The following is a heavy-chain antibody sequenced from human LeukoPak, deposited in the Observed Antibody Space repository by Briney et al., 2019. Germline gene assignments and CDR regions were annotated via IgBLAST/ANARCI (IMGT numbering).Heavy chain of an antibody. J-gene: IGHJ4*02. CDR2: IYSDGSST. CDR1: GFTFRNYW. CDR3: ARALPTGYGSGSFRDY. Sequence: PGGSLRLSCAASGFTFRNYWMHWVRQVPGKGLVWVSRIYSDGSSTNYADSVKGRFTISRDNARNTLYLQMNSLRAEDTAVYYCARALPTGYGSGSFRDYWGQGTLVTVSS. D-gene: IGHD3-10*01. V-gene: IGHV3-74*01.